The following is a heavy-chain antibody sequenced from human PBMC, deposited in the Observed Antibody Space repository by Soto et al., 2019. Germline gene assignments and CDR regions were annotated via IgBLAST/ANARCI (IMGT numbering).Heavy chain of an antibody. CDR1: GGTFSKYA. D-gene: IGHD3-22*01. CDR2: ISPMFGTP. CDR3: ARPLRDRNYYPGIAV. J-gene: IGHJ6*02. V-gene: IGHV1-69*01. Sequence: QVQLVQSGAEVKKPGSSVRVSCKASGGTFSKYAMSWVRQAPGQGLEWMGGISPMFGTPNYAQNFEGRVTITADESTTTIYMELSSLRSEDTAVYFCARPLRDRNYYPGIAVWGQGTTVTVSS.